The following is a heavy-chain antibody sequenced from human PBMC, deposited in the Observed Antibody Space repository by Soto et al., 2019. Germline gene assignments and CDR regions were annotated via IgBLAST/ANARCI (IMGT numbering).Heavy chain of an antibody. V-gene: IGHV3-30-3*01. D-gene: IGHD2-21*02. J-gene: IGHJ4*02. CDR2: ISYDGSNK. CDR1: GFTFSSYA. Sequence: QVQLVESGGGVVQPGRSLRLSCAASGFTFSSYAMHWVRQAPGKGLEWVAVISYDGSNKYYADSVKGRFTIPRDNSKNTLYLQMNSLRAEDTAVYYCARGIKAYCGGDCYSPFDYWGQGTLVTVSS. CDR3: ARGIKAYCGGDCYSPFDY.